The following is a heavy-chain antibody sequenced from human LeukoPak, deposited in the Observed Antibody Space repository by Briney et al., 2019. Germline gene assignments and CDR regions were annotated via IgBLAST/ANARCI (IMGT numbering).Heavy chain of an antibody. CDR1: GFTFSSYA. D-gene: IGHD3-10*01. CDR3: AKEMVRGVIPGTVDAFDI. Sequence: GGSLRLSCAASGFTFSSYAMSWVRQAPGKGLEWASAISGSGGSTYYADSVKGRFTISRDNSKNTLYLQMNSLRAEDTAVYYCAKEMVRGVIPGTVDAFDIWGQGTMVTVSS. V-gene: IGHV3-23*01. CDR2: ISGSGGST. J-gene: IGHJ3*02.